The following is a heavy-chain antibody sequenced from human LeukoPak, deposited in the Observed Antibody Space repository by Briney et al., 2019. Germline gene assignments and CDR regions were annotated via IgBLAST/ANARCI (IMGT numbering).Heavy chain of an antibody. CDR3: AKLTDSGYDIFDY. CDR1: GFTFSSYA. V-gene: IGHV3-30*18. D-gene: IGHD5-12*01. J-gene: IGHJ4*02. CDR2: ISYDGSNK. Sequence: GGSLRLSCAASGFTFSSYAMHWVRQAPGKGLEWVAVISYDGSNKYYADSVKGRFTISRDNSKNTLYLQMNSLRAEDTAVYYCAKLTDSGYDIFDYWAQGTLVTVSS.